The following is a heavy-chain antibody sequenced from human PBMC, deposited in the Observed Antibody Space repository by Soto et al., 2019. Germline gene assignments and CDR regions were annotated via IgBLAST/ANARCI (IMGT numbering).Heavy chain of an antibody. D-gene: IGHD3-22*01. CDR1: GGPISSYY. J-gene: IGHJ4*02. CDR3: ARASSYYYDSSGYYDY. V-gene: IGHV4-59*12. Sequence: SETLSLTCTVSGGPISSYYWSWIRQPPGKGLEWIGYIYYSGSTNYNPSLKSRVTISVDTSKNQFSLKLSSVTAADSAVYYCARASSYYYDSSGYYDYWGQGTLVTVSS. CDR2: IYYSGST.